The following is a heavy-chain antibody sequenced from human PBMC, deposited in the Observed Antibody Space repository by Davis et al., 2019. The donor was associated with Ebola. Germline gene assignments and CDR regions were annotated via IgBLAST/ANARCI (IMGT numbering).Heavy chain of an antibody. V-gene: IGHV3-23*01. CDR1: GFTFSSYA. D-gene: IGHD1-26*01. J-gene: IGHJ4*02. CDR3: ARDSSALVGYYFDY. Sequence: GESLKISCAASGFTFSSYAMHWVRQAPGKGLEWVSAISGSGGSTYYADSVKGRFTISRDNSKNTLYLQMNSLRAEDTAVYYCARDSSALVGYYFDYWGQGTLVTVSS. CDR2: ISGSGGST.